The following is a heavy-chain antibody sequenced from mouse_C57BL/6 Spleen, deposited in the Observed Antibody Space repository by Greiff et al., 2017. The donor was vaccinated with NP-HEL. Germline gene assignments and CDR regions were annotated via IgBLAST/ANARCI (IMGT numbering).Heavy chain of an antibody. CDR2: ISYDGSN. CDR1: GYSITSGYY. Sequence: ESGPGLVKPSQSLSLTCSVTGYSITSGYYWNWIRQFPGNKLEWMGYISYDGSNNYNPSLKNRISITSDIAKYQLFMKVNSVTTEDTATYYCARITTEYFDYWGQGTTLTVSS. CDR3: ARITTEYFDY. V-gene: IGHV3-6*01. D-gene: IGHD1-1*01. J-gene: IGHJ2*01.